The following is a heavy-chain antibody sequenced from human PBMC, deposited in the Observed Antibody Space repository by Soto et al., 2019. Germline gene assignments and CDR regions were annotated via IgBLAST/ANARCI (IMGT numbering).Heavy chain of an antibody. CDR1: GGSITSSSYY. J-gene: IGHJ4*02. Sequence: QLQLQESGPGLVKPSETLSLTCTVSGGSITSSSYYWGWIRQPPGKGLEWIGSIYYSGRAYYSPYLKARVTLSVDMSKNQFSLKLRSLTAAQTAVYYCARSKSEKTDDSSGYVDYWGQGTLVTVSS. CDR3: ARSKSEKTDDSSGYVDY. CDR2: IYYSGRA. D-gene: IGHD3-22*01. V-gene: IGHV4-39*01.